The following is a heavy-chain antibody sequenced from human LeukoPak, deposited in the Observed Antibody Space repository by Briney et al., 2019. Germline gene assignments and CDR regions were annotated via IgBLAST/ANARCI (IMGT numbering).Heavy chain of an antibody. D-gene: IGHD5-12*01. J-gene: IGHJ4*02. CDR3: ARDYPIVATLIDY. CDR2: ISSSGSTI. V-gene: IGHV3-11*01. Sequence: PGGSLRLSCAASGFTFSDYYMSWIRQAPGKGLEWVSYISSSGSTIYYADSVKGRFTISRDNAKNSLYLQMNSLRAEDTAVYYYARDYPIVATLIDYWGQGTLVTVSS. CDR1: GFTFSDYY.